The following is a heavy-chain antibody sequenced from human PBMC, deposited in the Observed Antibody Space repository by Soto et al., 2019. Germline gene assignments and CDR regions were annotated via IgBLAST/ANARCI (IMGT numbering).Heavy chain of an antibody. D-gene: IGHD6-19*01. Sequence: EVQLVESEGGLVQPGGSLRVSGAGSGFTFSSNWMHWVRQAPGKGLVWVSRINSDGSSASYADSVMGRFTISRDNAKNTLYLQMNSLRAEDTAVYFCARGPTGWYGFDYWGQGTLVTVSS. CDR3: ARGPTGWYGFDY. J-gene: IGHJ4*02. CDR1: GFTFSSNW. V-gene: IGHV3-74*01. CDR2: INSDGSSA.